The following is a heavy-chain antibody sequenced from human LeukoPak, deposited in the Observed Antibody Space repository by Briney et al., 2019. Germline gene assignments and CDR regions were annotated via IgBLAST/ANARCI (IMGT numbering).Heavy chain of an antibody. CDR2: IYYTGST. J-gene: IGHJ4*02. D-gene: IGHD1-26*01. CDR1: GVSISRDY. CDR3: ARRSWYVDY. Sequence: PSETLSLTCTVSGVSISRDYWSWIRQPPGKGLEWIGYIYYTGSTNYNPSLKSRVTISVDTSKNQFSLKLSSVTAADTAVYYCARRSWYVDYWGQGILVTVSS. V-gene: IGHV4-59*01.